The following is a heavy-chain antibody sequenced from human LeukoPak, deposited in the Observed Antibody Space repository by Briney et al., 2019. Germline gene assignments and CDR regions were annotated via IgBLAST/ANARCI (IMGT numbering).Heavy chain of an antibody. CDR1: GGSISSYY. Sequence: SETLSLTCTVSGGSISSYYWSWIRQPPGKGLEWIGYIYYSGSTNYNPSLKSRVTISVDTSKNQFSLKLSSVTAADTAVYYCARGRYSYGPYYWGQGTLVTVSS. D-gene: IGHD5-18*01. J-gene: IGHJ4*02. V-gene: IGHV4-59*01. CDR3: ARGRYSYGPYY. CDR2: IYYSGST.